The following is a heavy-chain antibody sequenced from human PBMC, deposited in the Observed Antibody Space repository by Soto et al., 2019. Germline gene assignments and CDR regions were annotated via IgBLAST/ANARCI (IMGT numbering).Heavy chain of an antibody. CDR2: IWYDGSNK. J-gene: IGHJ1*01. CDR1: AFNFSTHN. V-gene: IGHV3-33*01. D-gene: IGHD6-19*01. CDR3: ARGFGTVASFHH. Sequence: GGSLRLSCAASAFNFSTHNMYWVRQAPGKGLEWVAVIWYDGSNKYYADSVKGRFTISRDISKNTLYLQMNSLRGEDTAVYYCARGFGTVASFHHWGQGTLVTVSS.